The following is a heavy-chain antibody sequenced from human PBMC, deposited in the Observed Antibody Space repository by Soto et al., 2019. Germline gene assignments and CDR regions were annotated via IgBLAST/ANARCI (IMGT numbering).Heavy chain of an antibody. Sequence: QVQLVQSGAEVKKPGASVKVSCKASGYTFTSYGISWVRQAPGQGLEWMGWISAYNGNTNYAQKLQGRVTMTTDTSTSTAYMALKSMRSDDTTVYCCERDFLSTRGSDYWGQGTLVTVPS. CDR1: GYTFTSYG. V-gene: IGHV1-18*01. J-gene: IGHJ4*02. CDR3: ERDFLSTRGSDY. CDR2: ISAYNGNT. D-gene: IGHD2-2*01.